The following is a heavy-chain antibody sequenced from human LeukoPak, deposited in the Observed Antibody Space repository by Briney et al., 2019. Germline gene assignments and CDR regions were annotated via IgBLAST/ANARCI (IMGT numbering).Heavy chain of an antibody. Sequence: PSETLSLTCAVYGGSFSGYYWSWIRQPPGKGLEWIGEINHSGSTNYNPSLKSRVTISVDTSKNQFSLKLSSVTAADTAVYYCAREGTTDDAFDIWGQGTMVTVSS. D-gene: IGHD2/OR15-2a*01. CDR1: GGSFSGYY. V-gene: IGHV4-34*01. CDR2: INHSGST. J-gene: IGHJ3*02. CDR3: AREGTTDDAFDI.